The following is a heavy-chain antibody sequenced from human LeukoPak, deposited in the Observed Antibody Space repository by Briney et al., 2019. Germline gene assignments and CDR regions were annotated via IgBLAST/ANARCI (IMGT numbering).Heavy chain of an antibody. Sequence: GGPLRLSCAASGFTFSSYSMNWVRQAPGKGLEWVSSISSSSSYIYYADSVKGRFTISRDNAKNSLYLQMNSLRAEDTAVYYCARSGSAPYFDYWGQGTLVTVSS. CDR1: GFTFSSYS. V-gene: IGHV3-21*01. CDR2: ISSSSSYI. CDR3: ARSGSAPYFDY. D-gene: IGHD6-25*01. J-gene: IGHJ4*02.